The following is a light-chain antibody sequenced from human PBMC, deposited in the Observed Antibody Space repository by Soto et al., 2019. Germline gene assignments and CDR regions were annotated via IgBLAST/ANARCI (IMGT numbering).Light chain of an antibody. Sequence: QSVLTQPPSASGTPGQTVTISCSGRFSNIGSNFIYWYQQLPGTAPKLLIYRNNERPSGVPDRFSASKSGTSASLAISGLRSEDEADYHCAAWDDSLSGVVFGGGNKVTVL. CDR1: FSNIGSNF. J-gene: IGLJ3*02. V-gene: IGLV1-47*01. CDR2: RNN. CDR3: AAWDDSLSGVV.